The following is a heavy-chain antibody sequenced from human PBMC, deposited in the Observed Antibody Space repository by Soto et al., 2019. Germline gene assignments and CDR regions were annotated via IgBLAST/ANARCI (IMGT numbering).Heavy chain of an antibody. CDR2: ISASGDNT. J-gene: IGHJ4*02. Sequence: GGSLRLSCAASGFTFSSRAMSWVRQAPGKGLNWVSIISASGDNTYYADSVKGRFTISRDNSKNTLYLQVNSLRAEDTAVYYCAKLTYSDLWSGSHDSWGQGTLVTVSS. CDR1: GFTFSSRA. CDR3: AKLTYSDLWSGSHDS. V-gene: IGHV3-23*01. D-gene: IGHD3-3*01.